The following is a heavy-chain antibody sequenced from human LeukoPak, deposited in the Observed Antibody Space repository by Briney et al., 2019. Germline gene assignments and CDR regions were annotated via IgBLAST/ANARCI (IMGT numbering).Heavy chain of an antibody. J-gene: IGHJ4*02. CDR1: GFTFSSYG. V-gene: IGHV3-30*18. Sequence: GGSLRLACAASGFTFSSYGMHGVRQAPRRGLEWVAVISYDGSNKYYADPVNGGFTISRDNSKNTLYLQMNRMRGEDMGLYYWAKDGLSMWGQGTLVTVSS. D-gene: IGHD2-8*01. CDR3: AKDGLSM. CDR2: ISYDGSNK.